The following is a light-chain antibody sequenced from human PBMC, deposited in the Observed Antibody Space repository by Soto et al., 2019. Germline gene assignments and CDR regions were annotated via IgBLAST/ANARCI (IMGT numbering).Light chain of an antibody. CDR2: DAT. V-gene: IGKV1-17*01. Sequence: DIQMTQSPSSLSAYVGDRVTITCRASQGIRNDLAWYQQKPGKAPKRLIYDATSLQSGVPSRFSGSGSGTEFTLRISSLQPEDFATYYCLQHNNYPPITFGQGTRLEIE. CDR1: QGIRND. J-gene: IGKJ5*01. CDR3: LQHNNYPPIT.